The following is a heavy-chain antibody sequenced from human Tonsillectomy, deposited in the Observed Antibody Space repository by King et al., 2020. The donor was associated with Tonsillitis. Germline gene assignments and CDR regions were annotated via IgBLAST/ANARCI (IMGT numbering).Heavy chain of an antibody. J-gene: IGHJ6*02. Sequence: QLQESGPGLVKPSETLSLTCTVSGGSLSTYYWSWIRQPPGKGLEWIGYIYYSGSTNYNPSLKSRVTISVDTSKNQFSLKLSSLTAADTAVYYCARDRLGFGESATYYYYGMDVWGQGTTVTVSS. D-gene: IGHD3-10*01. CDR1: GGSLSTYY. V-gene: IGHV4-59*01. CDR2: IYYSGST. CDR3: ARDRLGFGESATYYYYGMDV.